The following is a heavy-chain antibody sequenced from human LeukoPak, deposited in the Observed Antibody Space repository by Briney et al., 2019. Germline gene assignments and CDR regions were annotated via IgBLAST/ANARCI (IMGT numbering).Heavy chain of an antibody. D-gene: IGHD2-21*02. CDR1: GGSISSSSYY. J-gene: IGHJ4*02. V-gene: IGHV4-39*01. CDR3: ARPVVTAILYYFDY. CDR2: IYYSGST. Sequence: PSETLSLTCTVSGGSISSSSYYWGWIRQPPGKGLEWIGSIYYSGSTYYNPSLKSRVTISVDTSKNQFSLKLSSVTAADTAVYYCARPVVTAILYYFDYWGQGTLVTVSS.